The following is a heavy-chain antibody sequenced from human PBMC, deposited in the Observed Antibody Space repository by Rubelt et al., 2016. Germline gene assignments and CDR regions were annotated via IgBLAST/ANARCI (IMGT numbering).Heavy chain of an antibody. CDR1: GSTFTSYD. CDR2: NTLIFGTA. D-gene: IGHD2-21*02. V-gene: IGHV1-69*01. CDR3: ALVTGVAFDI. J-gene: IGHJ3*02. Sequence: QVQLVQSGAEVKKPGASVKVSCKASGSTFTSYDINWVRQATGQGLEWMRGNTLIFGTANSRQRFQGGVTMTAEESTSTADMELSGLRSEETAVYYCALVTGVAFDIWGQGTMVTVSS.